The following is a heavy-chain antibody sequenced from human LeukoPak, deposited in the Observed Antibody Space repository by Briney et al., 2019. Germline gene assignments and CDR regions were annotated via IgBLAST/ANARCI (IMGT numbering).Heavy chain of an antibody. CDR2: ISGSAGST. D-gene: IGHD2-2*02. V-gene: IGHV3-23*01. Sequence: PGGSLRLSCAASGFTFSSYAMSWVRQAPGKGLEWVSAISGSAGSTYYADSVKGRFTISRDNSKNTLYLQMNSLRAEDTAVYFCAKFRFSAAIRHDTFDVWGQGTVVSVCS. CDR3: AKFRFSAAIRHDTFDV. CDR1: GFTFSSYA. J-gene: IGHJ3*01.